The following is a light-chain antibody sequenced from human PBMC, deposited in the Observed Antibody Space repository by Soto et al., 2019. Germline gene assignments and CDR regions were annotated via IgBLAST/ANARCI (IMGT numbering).Light chain of an antibody. CDR3: VSYTSSSTKV. Sequence: QSVLTQPAPVSDSPGQTITISCTGTSSDVGGSNFVSWYQQHPGKPPKLIIYDVANRPSGVSNRFSGSKSGSTASLIISRLQTEDVADYYCVSYTSSSTKVCGTGTKGAVL. J-gene: IGLJ1*01. CDR1: SSDVGGSNF. CDR2: DVA. V-gene: IGLV2-14*03.